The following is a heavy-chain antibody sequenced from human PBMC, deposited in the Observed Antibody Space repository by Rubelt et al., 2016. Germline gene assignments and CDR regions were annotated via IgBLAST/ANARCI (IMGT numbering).Heavy chain of an antibody. Sequence: QVQLVQSGAEVKKPGSSVKVSCKASGGTFSSYAISWVRQAPGQGLEWMGRIIPILGIANDAKKFQGRVTITADKSTSTAYMELSSLRSEDTAVYYCARFRGGTFDYWGQGTLVTVSS. CDR1: GGTFSSYA. V-gene: IGHV1-69*09. J-gene: IGHJ4*02. CDR2: IIPILGIA. CDR3: ARFRGGTFDY. D-gene: IGHD1-26*01.